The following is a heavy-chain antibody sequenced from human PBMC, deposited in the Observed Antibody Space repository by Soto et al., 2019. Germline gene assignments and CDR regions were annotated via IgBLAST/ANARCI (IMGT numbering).Heavy chain of an antibody. D-gene: IGHD2-8*01. CDR1: GYTFTNYY. CDR2: INPSGGGT. J-gene: IGHJ4*02. Sequence: QVQLVQSGAEVKKPGASVKVSCKTSGYTFTNYYMHWVRQAPGQGLEWMGIINPSGGGTTYAQKFQGRVTMIRDTSTSTVYMDLSILRSEDTSLYRRARPRARMVWYNFDYWGQGTLVTVSS. V-gene: IGHV1-46*01. CDR3: ARPRARMVWYNFDY.